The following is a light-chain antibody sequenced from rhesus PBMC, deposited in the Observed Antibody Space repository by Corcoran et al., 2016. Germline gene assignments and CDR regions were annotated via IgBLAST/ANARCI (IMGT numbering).Light chain of an antibody. CDR2: KAS. J-gene: IGKJ4*01. CDR3: LQYGSSPLT. V-gene: IGKV1-22*01. Sequence: DIQMTQSPSSLSASVGDTVTITCRASQSISNWLDWYQQKPGKAPKLLIYKASTLQSGVPSRVSGTGSGTDFTLTISSLQPEDFTTYYCLQYGSSPLTFGGGTKVELK. CDR1: QSISNW.